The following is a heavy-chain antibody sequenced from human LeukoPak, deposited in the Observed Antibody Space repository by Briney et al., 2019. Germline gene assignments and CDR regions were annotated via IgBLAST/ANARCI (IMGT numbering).Heavy chain of an antibody. V-gene: IGHV3-15*01. D-gene: IGHD3-10*01. CDR3: TTPLWFGGLLSSDY. CDR2: IKSKTDGGTT. J-gene: IGHJ4*02. Sequence: GGSLRLSCAGSGFSFSNVWMNWVRQAPGKGLEWVGRIKSKTDGGTTDYAAPVKGSFTISRDDSKNTLYLQMNSLKTEDTAVYYCTTPLWFGGLLSSDYWGQGTLVTVSS. CDR1: GFSFSNVW.